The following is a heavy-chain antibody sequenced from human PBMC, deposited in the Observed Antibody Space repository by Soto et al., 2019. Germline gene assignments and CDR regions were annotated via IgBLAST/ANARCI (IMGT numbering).Heavy chain of an antibody. J-gene: IGHJ4*02. Sequence: ASEKVSCKVSGYTLTELSMHWVRQAPGKGLEWMGGFDPEDGETIYAQKFQGRVTMTEDTSTDTAYMELSSLRSEDTAAYYCATMGKDSSGYYPLPIDYWGQGTLVTVSS. D-gene: IGHD3-22*01. CDR3: ATMGKDSSGYYPLPIDY. CDR1: GYTLTELS. V-gene: IGHV1-24*01. CDR2: FDPEDGET.